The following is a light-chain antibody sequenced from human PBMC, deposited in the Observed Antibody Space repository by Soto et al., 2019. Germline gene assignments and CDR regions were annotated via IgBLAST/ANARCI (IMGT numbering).Light chain of an antibody. Sequence: QSVLTQPPSLSAAPGQKVTISCSGSSSNIGGNSVSWYQQLPGTAPKLLIYDDNKRPSGIPDRFSGSKSGTSATLGITGFQTGDEADYYCGSWDSRLSDYVFGIGTKVTV. J-gene: IGLJ1*01. CDR3: GSWDSRLSDYV. V-gene: IGLV1-51*01. CDR2: DDN. CDR1: SSNIGGNS.